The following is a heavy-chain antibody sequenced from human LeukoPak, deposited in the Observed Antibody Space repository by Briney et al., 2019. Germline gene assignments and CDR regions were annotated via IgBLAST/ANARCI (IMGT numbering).Heavy chain of an antibody. D-gene: IGHD6-6*01. V-gene: IGHV3-23*01. CDR3: AKTLYYTSSSGSDY. Sequence: PGGSLRLSCVVSGFTFSRYAMNWVHQAPGKGLEWVSGISGSGGGTYYADSVKGRFTISRDNSKNTLYLQMNSLRAEDTAVYYCAKTLYYTSSSGSDYWGQGTLVTVSS. CDR1: GFTFSRYA. CDR2: ISGSGGGT. J-gene: IGHJ4*02.